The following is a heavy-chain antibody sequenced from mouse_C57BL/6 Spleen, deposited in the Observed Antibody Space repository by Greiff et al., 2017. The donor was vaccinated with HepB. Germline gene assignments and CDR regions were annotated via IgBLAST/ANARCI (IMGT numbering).Heavy chain of an antibody. CDR3: TRDHYYGSSYGYFDV. CDR1: GYTFTDYE. CDR2: IDPETGGT. D-gene: IGHD1-1*01. V-gene: IGHV1-15*01. Sequence: QVQLQQSGAELVRPGASVTLSCKASGYTFTDYEMHWVKQTPVHGLEWIGAIDPETGGTAYNQKFKGKAILTADKSSSTAYMERRSLTSEDSAVYYCTRDHYYGSSYGYFDVWGTGTTVTVSS. J-gene: IGHJ1*03.